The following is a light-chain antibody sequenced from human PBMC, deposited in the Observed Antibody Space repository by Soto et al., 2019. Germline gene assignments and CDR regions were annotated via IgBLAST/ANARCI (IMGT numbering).Light chain of an antibody. J-gene: IGLJ2*01. Sequence: QSVLTQPPSASGSPGQSVTISCTGTSSDVGGYNYVSWYQQHPGKAPKLMIYEVSKRPSGVPDRFSGSKSGNTASQTVSGLQAEDEADYYCSSYAGSNNVVFGGGTKLTVL. CDR2: EVS. CDR3: SSYAGSNNVV. CDR1: SSDVGGYNY. V-gene: IGLV2-8*01.